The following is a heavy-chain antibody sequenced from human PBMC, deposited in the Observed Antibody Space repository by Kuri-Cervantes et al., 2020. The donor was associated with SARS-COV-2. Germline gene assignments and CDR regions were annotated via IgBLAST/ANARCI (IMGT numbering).Heavy chain of an antibody. CDR2: INHSGST. CDR3: AREALVDPRYNWFDP. J-gene: IGHJ5*02. CDR1: GGSFSGYY. V-gene: IGHV4-34*01. Sequence: SETLSLTCAVYGGSFSGYYWSWIRQPPGKGLEWIGEINHSGSTNYSPSLKSRVTISVDTSKNQFSLKLSSVTPEDTAVYYCAREALVDPRYNWFDPWGQGTLVTVSS. D-gene: IGHD2-15*01.